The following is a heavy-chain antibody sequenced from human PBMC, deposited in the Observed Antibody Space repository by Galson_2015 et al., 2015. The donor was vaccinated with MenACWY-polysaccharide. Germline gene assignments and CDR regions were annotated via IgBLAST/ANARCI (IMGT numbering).Heavy chain of an antibody. V-gene: IGHV3-9*01. CDR3: ASALGGSSGRWGD. Sequence: SLRLSCAASGFTFGNYGMHWVRHTPGKGLEWVSGISWNSDSIAYADSVKGRFTISGDNAKNSLYLQMNSLRAEDTAFYYCASALGGSSGRWGDWGQGTLVTVSS. CDR2: ISWNSDSI. D-gene: IGHD6-19*01. CDR1: GFTFGNYG. J-gene: IGHJ4*02.